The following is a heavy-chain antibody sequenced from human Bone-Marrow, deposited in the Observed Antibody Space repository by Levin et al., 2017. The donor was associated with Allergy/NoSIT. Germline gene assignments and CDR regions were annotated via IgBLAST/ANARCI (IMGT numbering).Heavy chain of an antibody. D-gene: IGHD6-19*01. V-gene: IGHV1-8*01. CDR1: GYAFHNYE. J-gene: IGHJ4*02. Sequence: GASVKVSCKASGYAFHNYEINWVRQATGQGPEWMGWIHPKSGKTGYAQNFQGRISMTRDTSINTAYMELTSLRSEDTAVYYCARPMFFCSSGRCYFDLWGQGSLVTVSS. CDR3: ARPMFFCSSGRCYFDL. CDR2: IHPKSGKT.